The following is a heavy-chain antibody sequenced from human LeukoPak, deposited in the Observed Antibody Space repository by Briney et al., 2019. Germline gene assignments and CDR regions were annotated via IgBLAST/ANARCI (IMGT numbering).Heavy chain of an antibody. CDR2: INHSGST. CDR1: GGSFSGYY. V-gene: IGHV4-34*01. D-gene: IGHD3-22*01. J-gene: IGHJ3*02. Sequence: PSETLSLTCAVYGGSFSGYYWSWIRQPPGKGLEWIGEINHSGSTNYNPSLKSRVTISVGTSKNQFSLKLSSVTAADTAVYYCARHLDYDSSAHDAFDIWGQGTMVTVSS. CDR3: ARHLDYDSSAHDAFDI.